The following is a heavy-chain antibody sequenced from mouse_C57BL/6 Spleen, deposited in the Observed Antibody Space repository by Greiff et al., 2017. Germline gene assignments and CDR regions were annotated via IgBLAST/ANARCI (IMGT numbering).Heavy chain of an antibody. CDR3: AREGSNYVLAY. J-gene: IGHJ3*01. CDR2: IYPGDGDT. Sequence: VHLVESGAELVKPGASVKISCKASGYAFSSYWMNWVKQRPGKGLEWIGQIYPGDGDTNYNGKFKGKATLTADKSSSTAYMQRSSLTSEDSAVYFCAREGSNYVLAYWGQGTLVTVAA. D-gene: IGHD2-5*01. CDR1: GYAFSSYW. V-gene: IGHV1-80*01.